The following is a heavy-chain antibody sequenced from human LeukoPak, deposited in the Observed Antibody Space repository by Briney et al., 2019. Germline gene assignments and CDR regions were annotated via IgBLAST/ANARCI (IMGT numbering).Heavy chain of an antibody. CDR2: IRSKAYGGTT. J-gene: IGHJ4*02. V-gene: IGHV3-49*02. D-gene: IGHD3-3*01. Sequence: SWVRQAPGKGLEWVGFIRSKAYGGTTEYAASVKGRFTISRDDSKSIAYLQMNSLKTEDTAVYYCTRESSNVYYDFWSGYDDLDYWGQGTLVTVSS. CDR3: TRESSNVYYDFWSGYDDLDY.